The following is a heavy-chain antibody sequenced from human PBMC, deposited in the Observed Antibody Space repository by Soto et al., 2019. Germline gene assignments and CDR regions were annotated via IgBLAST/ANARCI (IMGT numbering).Heavy chain of an antibody. V-gene: IGHV4-39*07. J-gene: IGHJ6*02. D-gene: IGHD4-17*01. CDR1: GGSISSSSYY. Sequence: SETLSLTCTVSGGSISSSSYYWGWIRQPPEKGLEWIGSIYYSGSTYYSPSLTSRVSISVDTSKNQVSLKLTSVTAADTAVYFCARVTMVVRDSDHFGVDVWGHGTTVTVSS. CDR3: ARVTMVVRDSDHFGVDV. CDR2: IYYSGST.